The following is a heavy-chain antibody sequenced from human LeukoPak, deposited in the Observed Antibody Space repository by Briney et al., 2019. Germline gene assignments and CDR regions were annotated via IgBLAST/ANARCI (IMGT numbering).Heavy chain of an antibody. Sequence: GGSLRLSCAASGLTFSSYSMNWVRQAPGKGLEWVSSISSSSSYIYYADSVKGRFTISRDSAKNSLYLQMNSLRAEDTAVYYCARDKYGDYVIDYWGQGTLVTVSS. D-gene: IGHD4-17*01. V-gene: IGHV3-21*01. J-gene: IGHJ4*02. CDR3: ARDKYGDYVIDY. CDR2: ISSSSSYI. CDR1: GLTFSSYS.